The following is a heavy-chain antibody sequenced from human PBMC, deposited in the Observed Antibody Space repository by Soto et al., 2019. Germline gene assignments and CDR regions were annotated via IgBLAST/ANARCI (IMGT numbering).Heavy chain of an antibody. D-gene: IGHD1-26*01. V-gene: IGHV4-34*01. CDR1: GGSFSDYI. CDR2: INHSGSA. Sequence: QVQLQQSGAGLLKPSETLSLTCDVYGGSFSDYIWTWIRQTPGKGLQWIGQINHSGSANYNPYLKSRVTISVPTSSSQFSLELSSVAAADTAVYYCARGLISGSHYSGGWYYFDSWGQGTQVTVSS. J-gene: IGHJ4*02. CDR3: ARGLISGSHYSGGWYYFDS.